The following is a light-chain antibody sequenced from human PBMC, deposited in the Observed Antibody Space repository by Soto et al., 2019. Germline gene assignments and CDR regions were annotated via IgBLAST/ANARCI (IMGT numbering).Light chain of an antibody. V-gene: IGLV1-40*01. CDR1: RSNIGAGYD. Sequence: QSVLTQPPSVSGAPGQRVTISCTGSRSNIGAGYDVHWYQQLPGTAPKLLIQGNSNRPSGVPDRFSGSKSVTSASLAITGLQAEDEADYYCQSYDSSLSAGVFGGGTKLTVL. J-gene: IGLJ3*02. CDR3: QSYDSSLSAGV. CDR2: GNS.